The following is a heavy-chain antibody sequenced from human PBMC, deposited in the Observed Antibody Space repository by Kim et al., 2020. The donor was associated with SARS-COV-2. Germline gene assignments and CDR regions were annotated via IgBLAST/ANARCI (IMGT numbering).Heavy chain of an antibody. J-gene: IGHJ3*02. Sequence: SETLSLTCTVSGGSVSSGSYYWSWIRQPPGKGLEWIGYIYYSGSTNYNPSLKSRVTISVDTSKNQFSLKLSSVTAADTAVYYCARDGGASGYSSFWGAFDIWGQGTMVTVSS. CDR1: GGSVSSGSYY. D-gene: IGHD3-22*01. CDR2: IYYSGST. V-gene: IGHV4-61*01. CDR3: ARDGGASGYSSFWGAFDI.